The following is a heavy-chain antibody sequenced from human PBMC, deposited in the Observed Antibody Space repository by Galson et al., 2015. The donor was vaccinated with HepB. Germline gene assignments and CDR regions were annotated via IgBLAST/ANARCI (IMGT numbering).Heavy chain of an antibody. CDR1: GDSVSSNSAA. CDR2: TYYRSKWYN. CDR3: AGELELGGDYFDS. D-gene: IGHD1-7*01. J-gene: IGHJ4*02. V-gene: IGHV6-1*01. Sequence: CAISGDSVSSNSAAWNWIRQSPSRGLEWLGRTYYRSKWYNDYAISVKSRISINADTSKNQFSLQLNSVTPEDTAVYYCAGELELGGDYFDSWGQGTLVTVSS.